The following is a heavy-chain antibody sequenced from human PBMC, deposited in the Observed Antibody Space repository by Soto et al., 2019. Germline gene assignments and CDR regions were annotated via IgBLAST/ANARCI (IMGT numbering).Heavy chain of an antibody. Sequence: GGSLRLSCAASGFTFSSYSMNWVRQAPGKGLEWVSSISSSSSYIYYADSVKGRFTISRDNAKNSLYLQMNSLRAEDTAVYYCARDQELRFLEWYQPSGGPLQDFDYWGQGTLVTVSS. CDR1: GFTFSSYS. CDR2: ISSSSSYI. J-gene: IGHJ4*02. D-gene: IGHD3-3*01. V-gene: IGHV3-21*01. CDR3: ARDQELRFLEWYQPSGGPLQDFDY.